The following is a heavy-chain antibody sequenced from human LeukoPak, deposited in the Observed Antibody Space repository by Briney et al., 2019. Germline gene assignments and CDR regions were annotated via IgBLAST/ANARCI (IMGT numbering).Heavy chain of an antibody. CDR2: IKRDGSDR. J-gene: IGHJ4*02. V-gene: IGHV3-7*01. Sequence: PGGSLRLSCVASGFTFSNYWMSWVRQAPGTGLEWVAKIKRDGSDRYYAGSVRGRFTVSRDNAKNSLYLQMSSLRVEDSAVYYCVRGPGFDYWGQGALVTVSS. CDR3: VRGPGFDY. CDR1: GFTFSNYW.